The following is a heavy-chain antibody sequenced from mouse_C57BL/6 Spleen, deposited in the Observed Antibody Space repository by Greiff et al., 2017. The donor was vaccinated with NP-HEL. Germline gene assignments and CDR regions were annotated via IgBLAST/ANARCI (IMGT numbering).Heavy chain of an antibody. CDR2: IYPGSGNT. J-gene: IGHJ2*01. CDR1: GYTFTDYY. Sequence: VQLQQSGAELVRPGASVKLSCKASGYTFTDYYINWVKQRPGQGLEWIARIYPGSGNTYYNEKFKGKATLTAEKSSSTAYMQLSSLTSEDSAGYFCASRRDYYFDYWGQGTTLTVSS. V-gene: IGHV1-76*01. CDR3: ASRRDYYFDY.